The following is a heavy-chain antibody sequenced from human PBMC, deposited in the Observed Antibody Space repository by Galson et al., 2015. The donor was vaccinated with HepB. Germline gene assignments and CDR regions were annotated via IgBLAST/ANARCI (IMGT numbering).Heavy chain of an antibody. D-gene: IGHD3-3*01. CDR2: ISSSSSYI. Sequence: SLRLSCAASGFSFSSYSMNWVRQAPGKGLEWVSSISSSSSYIYYADSVKGRFTISRDNAKNSLYLQMNSLRAEDTAVYYCASDNRSWSAYDQSAIVNWFDPWGQGTLVTVSS. CDR3: ASDNRSWSAYDQSAIVNWFDP. V-gene: IGHV3-21*01. CDR1: GFSFSSYS. J-gene: IGHJ5*02.